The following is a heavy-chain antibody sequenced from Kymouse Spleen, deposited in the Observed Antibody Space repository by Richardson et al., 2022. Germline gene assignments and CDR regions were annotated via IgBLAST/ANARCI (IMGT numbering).Heavy chain of an antibody. D-gene: IGHD6-6*01. CDR3: ARGAARRGYYYYYYGMDV. Sequence: QVQLQQWGAGLLKPSETLSLTCAVYGGSFSGYYWSWIRQPPGKGLEWIGEINHSGSTNYNPSLKSRVTISVDTSKNQFSLKLSSVTAADTAVYYCARGAARRGYYYYYYGMDVWGQGTTVTVSS. J-gene: IGHJ6*02. V-gene: IGHV4-34*01. CDR1: GGSFSGYY. CDR2: INHSGST.